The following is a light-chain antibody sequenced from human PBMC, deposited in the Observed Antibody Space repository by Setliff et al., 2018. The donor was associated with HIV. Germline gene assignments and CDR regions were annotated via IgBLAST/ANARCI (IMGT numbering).Light chain of an antibody. Sequence: QSVLTQPASVSGSPGQSITISCTGTSSDVGGYSYVSWYQQHPDKAPKLMIYDVTNRPSGVSNRFSGSKSGNTASLTISGLQAEDEADYYCSSYTSSSTLGFGTGTKVTVL. CDR2: DVT. V-gene: IGLV2-14*03. J-gene: IGLJ1*01. CDR1: SSDVGGYSY. CDR3: SSYTSSSTLG.